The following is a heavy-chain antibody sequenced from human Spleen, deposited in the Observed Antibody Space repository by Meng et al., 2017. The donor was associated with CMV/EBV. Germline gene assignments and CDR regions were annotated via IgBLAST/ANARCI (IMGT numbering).Heavy chain of an antibody. CDR1: GGTFSSYP. CDR3: ARVPDSRAPEDDY. CDR2: IIPMFRKT. V-gene: IGHV1-69*05. Sequence: CTASGGTFSSYPINCVRQPPGHGLEWLGNIIPMFRKTNYAQKFQGRVTITTGESSGTVFMELSSLTLDDTAIYFCARVPDSRAPEDDYWGQGTLVTVSS. J-gene: IGHJ4*02. D-gene: IGHD6-6*01.